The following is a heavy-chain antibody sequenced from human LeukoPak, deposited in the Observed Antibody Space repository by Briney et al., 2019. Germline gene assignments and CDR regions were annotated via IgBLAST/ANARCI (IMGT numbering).Heavy chain of an antibody. D-gene: IGHD6-6*01. Sequence: SVKVSCKASGGTFSSYAISWVRQAPGQGLEWMGEIIPIFGTANYAQKFQGRVTITTDESTSAAYMELSSLRSEDTAVYYCARAREYSSSSLDYWGQGTLVTVSS. CDR2: IIPIFGTA. CDR1: GGTFSSYA. J-gene: IGHJ4*02. CDR3: ARAREYSSSSLDY. V-gene: IGHV1-69*05.